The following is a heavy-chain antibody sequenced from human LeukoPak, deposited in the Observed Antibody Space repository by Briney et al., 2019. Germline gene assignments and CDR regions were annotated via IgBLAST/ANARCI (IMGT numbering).Heavy chain of an antibody. D-gene: IGHD1-26*01. CDR2: IIPIFGTA. J-gene: IGHJ4*02. CDR1: GGTFSSYA. Sequence: GASVKVSCKASGGTFSSYAISWVRQAPGQGLEWMGGIIPIFGTANYAQKFQGRVTITADESTSTAYKELSSLRSEDTAVYYCARDRPGRGFDYWGQGTLVTVSS. CDR3: ARDRPGRGFDY. V-gene: IGHV1-69*13.